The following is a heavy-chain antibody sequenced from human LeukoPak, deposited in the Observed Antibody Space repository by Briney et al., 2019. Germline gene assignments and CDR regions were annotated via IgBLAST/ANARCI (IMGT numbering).Heavy chain of an antibody. V-gene: IGHV4-39*01. D-gene: IGHD3-22*01. Sequence: SETLSLTCTVSGGSISSSSYYWGWIRQPPGKGLEWIGSIYYSGSTYYNPSLKSRVTISVDTSKNQFSLKLSSVTAADTAMYYCARRSGYYYPHDYWGQGTLVTVSS. CDR3: ARRSGYYYPHDY. J-gene: IGHJ4*02. CDR1: GGSISSSSYY. CDR2: IYYSGST.